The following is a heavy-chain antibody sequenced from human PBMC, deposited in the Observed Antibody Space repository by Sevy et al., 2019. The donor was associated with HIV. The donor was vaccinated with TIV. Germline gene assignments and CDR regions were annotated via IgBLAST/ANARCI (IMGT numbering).Heavy chain of an antibody. Sequence: GGSVRLSCEASGFTFSSYWMSWVRQAPGKGLEWVANIKEDGSVKYYVESVKGRFTISRDNAKNSVYLQMNSLRAEDAALYYCVRAIGAAGSYWGLGTLVTVSS. CDR2: IKEDGSVK. CDR3: VRAIGAAGSY. V-gene: IGHV3-7*01. D-gene: IGHD6-13*01. CDR1: GFTFSSYW. J-gene: IGHJ4*02.